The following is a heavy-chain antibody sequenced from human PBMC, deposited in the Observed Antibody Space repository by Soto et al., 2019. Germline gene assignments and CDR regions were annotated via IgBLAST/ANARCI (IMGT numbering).Heavy chain of an antibody. CDR3: ARDGVAATTYFGYMDY. J-gene: IGHJ4*02. V-gene: IGHV3-33*01. D-gene: IGHD1-26*01. CDR2: IWADGNNK. Sequence: FPQVPDKGLEWLATIWADGNNKYYADSVKGRFTISRDNSKNTQYLEMSSLRAEDTAVYYCARDGVAATTYFGYMDYWRQGT.